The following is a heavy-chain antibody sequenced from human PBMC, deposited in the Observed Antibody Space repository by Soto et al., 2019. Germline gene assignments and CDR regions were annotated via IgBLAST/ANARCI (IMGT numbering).Heavy chain of an antibody. D-gene: IGHD2-21*02. Sequence: QVQLVESGGGVVQPGRSLRLSCAASGFSFSNYAMHWVRQAPGKGLEWMAVIPYDGDKIHYADSVKGRFTISRDNAKNTLYLQINSLRVEDTAVYYCVRGTCYDCWNKDYWGQGTQVTVSS. CDR1: GFSFSNYA. V-gene: IGHV3-30-3*01. CDR2: IPYDGDKI. J-gene: IGHJ4*02. CDR3: VRGTCYDCWNKDY.